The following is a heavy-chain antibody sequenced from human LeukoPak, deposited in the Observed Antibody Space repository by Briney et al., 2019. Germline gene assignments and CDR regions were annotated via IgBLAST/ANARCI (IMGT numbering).Heavy chain of an antibody. CDR1: GGSISSYY. CDR2: IYTSGST. V-gene: IGHV4-4*07. Sequence: PSETLSLTCTVSGGSISSYYWSWIRQPAGKGLEWIGRIYTSGSTNYNPSLKSRVTMSVDTSKNQFSLKLSSVTAADTAVYYCARVSGSSWNRGNNWFDPWGQGTLVTVSS. CDR3: ARVSGSSWNRGNNWFDP. J-gene: IGHJ5*02. D-gene: IGHD6-13*01.